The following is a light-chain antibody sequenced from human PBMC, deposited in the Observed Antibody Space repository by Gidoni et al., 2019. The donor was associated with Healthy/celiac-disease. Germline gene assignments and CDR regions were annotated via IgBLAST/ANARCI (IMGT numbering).Light chain of an antibody. CDR2: DAA. V-gene: IGKV1-5*01. J-gene: IGKJ2*01. Sequence: DIQITQSPSTLSASVGDRVTITCQARPSISSWLARYQQKPGKAPKLLIYDAASMESGVPSRFISSRSGTEFTLTISSLQPDDFATDYCQQYNSYSPRTFGQXTKLEIK. CDR3: QQYNSYSPRT. CDR1: PSISSW.